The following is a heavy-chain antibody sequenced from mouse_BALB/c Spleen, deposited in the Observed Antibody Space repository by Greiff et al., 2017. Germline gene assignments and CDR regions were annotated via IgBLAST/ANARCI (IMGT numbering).Heavy chain of an antibody. V-gene: IGHV14-4*02. CDR1: GFNIKDYY. D-gene: IGHD2-1*01. CDR2: IDPENGDT. J-gene: IGHJ2*01. Sequence: VQLQQSGAELVRSGASVKLSCTASGFNIKDYYMHWVKQRPEQGLEWIGWIDPENGDTEYAPKFQGKATMTADTSSNTAYLQLSSLTSEDTAVYYSVYGNCDYYDYWGQGTTLTVSS. CDR3: VYGNCDYYDY.